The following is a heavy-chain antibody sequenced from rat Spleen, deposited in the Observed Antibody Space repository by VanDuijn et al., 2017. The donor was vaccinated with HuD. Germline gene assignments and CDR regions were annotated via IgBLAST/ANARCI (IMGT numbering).Heavy chain of an antibody. V-gene: IGHV5-25*01. CDR3: ARHWAF. Sequence: EVQLVESGGGLVQPGRSLKLSCAASGFTFSNFDMAWVRQAPTKGLEWVASISTSGGGTYYRDSVKGRFTVSRDNAKSTLYLQMDSLRSEDTATYYCARHWAFWGPGTMVTVSS. D-gene: IGHD4-6*01. CDR2: ISTSGGGT. CDR1: GFTFSNFD. J-gene: IGHJ1*01.